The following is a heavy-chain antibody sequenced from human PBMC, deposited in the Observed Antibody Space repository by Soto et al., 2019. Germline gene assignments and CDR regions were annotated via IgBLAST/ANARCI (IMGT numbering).Heavy chain of an antibody. CDR2: INQDAHET. CDR1: GFTFSAYW. V-gene: IGHV3-7*03. CDR3: ARGLVVPAGIRYYYYGMDV. J-gene: IGHJ6*02. Sequence: PGGSLRLSCAASGFTFSAYWMSWVRQAPGRGLEWVANINQDAHETNYVDSLRGRVTISRDNAHNSLYLHMSSLRSEDTAVYYCARGLVVPAGIRYYYYGMDVWGQGTTVTVSS. D-gene: IGHD2-2*01.